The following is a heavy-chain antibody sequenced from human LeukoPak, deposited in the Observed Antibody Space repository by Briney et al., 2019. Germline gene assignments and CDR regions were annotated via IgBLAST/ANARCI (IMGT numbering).Heavy chain of an antibody. Sequence: GASLRLSCAASGFTFSSYAMSWVRQAPGKGLEWISYISGSGLTIYYADSVKGRFTISRDNAKKSLYLQMNSLRGEDTAVYYCVRAPVTTPRAFDIWGQGTMVTVSS. CDR3: VRAPVTTPRAFDI. CDR2: ISGSGLTI. CDR1: GFTFSSYA. D-gene: IGHD4-17*01. V-gene: IGHV3-48*03. J-gene: IGHJ3*02.